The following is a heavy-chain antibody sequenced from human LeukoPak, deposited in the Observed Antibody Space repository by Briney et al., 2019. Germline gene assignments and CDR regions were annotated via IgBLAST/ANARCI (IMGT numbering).Heavy chain of an antibody. Sequence: GGSLRLSCAASGFTFSSYGMHWVRQAPGKGLEWVAVIWYDGSNKYNADSVKGRFTISRDNSKNTLYLQMNSLRAEDTAVYYCAKDQGLRYCSSTSCYIGGFDYWGQGTLVTVSS. CDR1: GFTFSSYG. D-gene: IGHD2-2*02. CDR2: IWYDGSNK. V-gene: IGHV3-33*06. CDR3: AKDQGLRYCSSTSCYIGGFDY. J-gene: IGHJ4*02.